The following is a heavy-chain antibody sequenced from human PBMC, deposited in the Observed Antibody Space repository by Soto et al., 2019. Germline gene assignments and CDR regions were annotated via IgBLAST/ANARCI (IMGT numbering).Heavy chain of an antibody. Sequence: PDGSLRLSCAASGFTFSSYAMSWVRQAPGKGLEWVSAISGSGGSTYYADSAKGRFTISRDNSKNTLYLQMNSLRAEDTAVYYCAKLNYCSSTSCYLNWFDPWGQGTLVTVSS. D-gene: IGHD2-2*01. CDR2: ISGSGGST. CDR1: GFTFSSYA. CDR3: AKLNYCSSTSCYLNWFDP. J-gene: IGHJ5*02. V-gene: IGHV3-23*01.